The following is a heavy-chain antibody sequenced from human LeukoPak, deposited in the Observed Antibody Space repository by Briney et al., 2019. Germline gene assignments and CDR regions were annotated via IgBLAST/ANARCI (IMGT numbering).Heavy chain of an antibody. V-gene: IGHV1-46*01. CDR1: GYTFTSYS. J-gene: IGHJ4*02. D-gene: IGHD5-18*01. CDR3: AREGGDTPMVKFDS. Sequence: GASVKVSCKASGYTFTSYSIHWVRQPPAQGLEWMGIINPSGGTTTYTQKFQGRVTMTRDMSTSTVYMELSSLRSEDTGVYYCAREGGDTPMVKFDSWGQGTLVTVSS. CDR2: INPSGGTT.